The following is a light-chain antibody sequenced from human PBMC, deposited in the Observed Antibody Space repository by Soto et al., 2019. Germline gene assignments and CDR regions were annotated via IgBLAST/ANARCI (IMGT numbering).Light chain of an antibody. Sequence: DIQMTQSPTFLSASVGDRVTISCRTSQSVGNSVNWYRHKPGEAPKLLIYAASNLHSEVPFRFSGSGSRTDFTLTISSLQPEDFATYFCQQCYRSPYTFGQGTKVDIK. CDR3: QQCYRSPYT. CDR1: QSVGNS. J-gene: IGKJ2*01. CDR2: AAS. V-gene: IGKV1-39*01.